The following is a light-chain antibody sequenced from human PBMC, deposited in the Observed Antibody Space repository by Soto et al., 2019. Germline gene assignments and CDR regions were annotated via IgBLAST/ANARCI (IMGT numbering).Light chain of an antibody. J-gene: IGLJ1*01. Sequence: QSVLTQPPSASGTPGQRVTISCSGSSSNIGSNTVNWYQQLPGTAPKLLIYSNNQRPSGVPDRFSGSKSGTSASLAISGVQSEDEADYYCAAGDDTLNGYVFGTGTKVTAL. CDR1: SSNIGSNT. V-gene: IGLV1-44*01. CDR2: SNN. CDR3: AAGDDTLNGYV.